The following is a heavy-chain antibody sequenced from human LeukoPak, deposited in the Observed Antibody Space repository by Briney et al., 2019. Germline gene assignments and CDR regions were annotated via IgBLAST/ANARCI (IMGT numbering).Heavy chain of an antibody. CDR2: ISSSGSYI. J-gene: IGHJ4*02. Sequence: PGGSLRLSCAASGFTFSSYGMHWVRQAPGKGLEWVSSISSSGSYISYADSVKGRFTISRDNAKNSLYLQMNSLRAEDTAVYYCARDIGEWFGERWAFDDYWGQGTLVTVSS. CDR3: ARDIGEWFGERWAFDDY. V-gene: IGHV3-21*01. CDR1: GFTFSSYG. D-gene: IGHD3-10*01.